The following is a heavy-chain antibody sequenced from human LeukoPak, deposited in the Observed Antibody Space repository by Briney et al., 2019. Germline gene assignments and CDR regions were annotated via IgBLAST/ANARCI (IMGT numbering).Heavy chain of an antibody. Sequence: PGGSLRLSCAASGFTFSDSAMTWVRQAPGKGLEWVSLISFSGDSIYYADSVRGRFTISRDNAKNSLSLQMNNLSVDDTAVYYCARARFTTFVYYWGQGTLVTVSS. D-gene: IGHD1-1*01. CDR1: GFTFSDSA. V-gene: IGHV3-23*01. CDR3: ARARFTTFVYY. CDR2: ISFSGDSI. J-gene: IGHJ4*02.